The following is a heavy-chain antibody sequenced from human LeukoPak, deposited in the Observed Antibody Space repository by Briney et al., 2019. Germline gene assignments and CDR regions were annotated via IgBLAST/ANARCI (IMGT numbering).Heavy chain of an antibody. D-gene: IGHD3-22*01. CDR3: AKYYYDSSGYYSFDY. V-gene: IGHV1-18*01. Sequence: ASVKVSCKASGYTFTSYGISWVRQAPGQGLEWMGWISAYNGNTNYAQKLQGRVTMTTDTSTSTAYMELRSLRSDDTAVYYCAKYYYDSSGYYSFDYWSQGTLVTVSS. CDR1: GYTFTSYG. CDR2: ISAYNGNT. J-gene: IGHJ4*02.